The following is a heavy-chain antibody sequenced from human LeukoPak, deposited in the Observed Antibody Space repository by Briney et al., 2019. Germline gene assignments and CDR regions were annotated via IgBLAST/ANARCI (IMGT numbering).Heavy chain of an antibody. CDR1: GFTFDDYA. J-gene: IGHJ4*02. Sequence: GRSLRLSCAASGFTFDDYAMHWVRQAPGKGLEWVSGISWNSGSIGYADSVKGRFTISRDNAKSSLYLQMNSLRAEDTALYYCAKEGLDYWGQGTLVTVSS. CDR2: ISWNSGSI. CDR3: AKEGLDY. V-gene: IGHV3-9*01.